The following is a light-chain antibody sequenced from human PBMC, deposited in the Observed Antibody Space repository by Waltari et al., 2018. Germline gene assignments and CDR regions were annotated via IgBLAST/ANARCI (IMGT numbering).Light chain of an antibody. V-gene: IGKV2-28*01. CDR2: LAF. CDR3: MQTLRSWT. Sequence: EIVMIQSPLSLPVTPGEPASISCRSSQSLLHSNGYYYLDWYLQKPGHSPQLLIYLAFSRASEVADRLSGSGSGTDFTLKISRVEAEDVGVYYCMQTLRSWTFGQGTELEIK. CDR1: QSLLHSNGYYY. J-gene: IGKJ1*01.